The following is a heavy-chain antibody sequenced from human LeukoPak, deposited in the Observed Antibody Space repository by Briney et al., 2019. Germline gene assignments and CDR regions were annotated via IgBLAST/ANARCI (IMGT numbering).Heavy chain of an antibody. D-gene: IGHD5-18*01. J-gene: IGHJ3*02. V-gene: IGHV4-34*01. CDR3: ARPGVGSGRYGAFDI. CDR1: GGSFSGYY. CDR2: VNHSGST. Sequence: SETLSLTCAVYGGSFSGYYWSWIRQPPGKGLEWIGEVNHSGSTNYNPSLKSRVTISVDTSKNQFSLKLSSVTAADTAVYYCARPGVGSGRYGAFDIWGQGTMVTVSS.